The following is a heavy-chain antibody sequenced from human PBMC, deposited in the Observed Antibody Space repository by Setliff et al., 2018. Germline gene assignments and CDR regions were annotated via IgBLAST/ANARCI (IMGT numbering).Heavy chain of an antibody. J-gene: IGHJ6*03. CDR1: GYTFSSYA. D-gene: IGHD6-6*01. CDR2: INTNTGNP. CDR3: ARGEYTSLPSGVYYHMDV. Sequence: ASVKVSCKASGYTFSSYAMNWVRQAPGQGLEWMGWINTNTGNPTYAQGFTGRFVFSLDTSVSTTYLQISSLKAEDTAVYYCARGEYTSLPSGVYYHMDVWGKGTTVTVCS. V-gene: IGHV7-4-1*02.